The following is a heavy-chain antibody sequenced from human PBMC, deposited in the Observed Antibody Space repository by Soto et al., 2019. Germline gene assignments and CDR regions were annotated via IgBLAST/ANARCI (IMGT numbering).Heavy chain of an antibody. Sequence: GGSLRLSCAGSGFPLSNAWINWVRHVPGKGLEWVGRIKSRALGGTTDFAAPVRGRFAITRDDSRNVAYMQMNSLYTEDTAVYYCTTDSYSTMVEVRFDYWGHGTLVTGSS. CDR1: GFPLSNAW. CDR3: TTDSYSTMVEVRFDY. D-gene: IGHD3-10*01. V-gene: IGHV3-15*07. J-gene: IGHJ4*01. CDR2: IKSRALGGTT.